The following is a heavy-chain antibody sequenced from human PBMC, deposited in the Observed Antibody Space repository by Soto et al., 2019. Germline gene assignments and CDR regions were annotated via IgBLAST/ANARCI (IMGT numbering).Heavy chain of an antibody. J-gene: IGHJ4*02. V-gene: IGHV3-23*01. D-gene: IGHD1-26*01. CDR3: AKCKGVGATPDGANC. CDR2: VRSDGDTT. Sequence: EVQVLESGGGLVQPGGSLRLSCAASGFTFSRYGMNWVRQAPGKGLEWVSGVRSDGDTTYNADSVKGRFTVSRDNLRNTVDLQMNNLRVEDTAVYYCAKCKGVGATPDGANCWGQGTLVTVSP. CDR1: GFTFSRYG.